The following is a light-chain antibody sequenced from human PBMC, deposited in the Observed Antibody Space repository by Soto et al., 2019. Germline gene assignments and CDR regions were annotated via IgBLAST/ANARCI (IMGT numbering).Light chain of an antibody. CDR3: LQYWDYSWT. V-gene: IGKV1-17*01. CDR1: QVIGNP. Sequence: CWSSQVIGNPYIGWYQQKVGRPPKRLIYSTSTLQSGVPSRFSGSGSGTEFSLTISSLQPEDSATYYCLQYWDYSWTFGQGTKVDIK. J-gene: IGKJ1*01. CDR2: STS.